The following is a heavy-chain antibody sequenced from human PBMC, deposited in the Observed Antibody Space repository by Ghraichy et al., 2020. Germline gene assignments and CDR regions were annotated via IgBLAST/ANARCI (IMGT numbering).Heavy chain of an antibody. CDR1: GFTFSSYW. Sequence: GESLNISCAASGFTFSSYWMSWVRQAPGKGLEWVANIKQDGSEKYYVDSVKGRFTISRDNTKNSLFLQMDSLRAEDTAVYYCARDWGYCSSTTCYDVYDIWGQGTMVTVS. J-gene: IGHJ3*02. V-gene: IGHV3-7*01. CDR3: ARDWGYCSSTTCYDVYDI. CDR2: IKQDGSEK. D-gene: IGHD2/OR15-2a*01.